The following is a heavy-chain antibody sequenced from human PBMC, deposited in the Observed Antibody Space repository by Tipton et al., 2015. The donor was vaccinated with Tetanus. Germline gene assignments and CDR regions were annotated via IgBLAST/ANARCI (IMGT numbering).Heavy chain of an antibody. D-gene: IGHD3-9*01. Sequence: QSGPEVKEAGESLRISCKASGYRFSSYWIAWVRQMPGKGLEWVGLIYPGDSDTKISPPFRGQVTFSVDKSITTAYLQWSSLKASDTAIYCCAKGDPGNFDSWGQGTQVIVSS. CDR1: GYRFSSYW. V-gene: IGHV5-51*01. CDR2: IYPGDSDT. J-gene: IGHJ4*02. CDR3: AKGDPGNFDS.